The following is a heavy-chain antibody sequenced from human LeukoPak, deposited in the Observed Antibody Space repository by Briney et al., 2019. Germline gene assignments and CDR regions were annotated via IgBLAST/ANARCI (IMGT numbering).Heavy chain of an antibody. CDR3: AKSPTVVTPFDY. J-gene: IGHJ4*02. D-gene: IGHD4-23*01. CDR1: GFTFSSYT. Sequence: GGSLRLSCEASGFTFSSYTMSWVRQAPGKGLEWVSTITTSDGNTYYADSVKGRFTISRDNSKNTLYLQMNSLRAEDTAVYYCAKSPTVVTPFDYWGQGTLVTVSS. CDR2: ITTSDGNT. V-gene: IGHV3-23*01.